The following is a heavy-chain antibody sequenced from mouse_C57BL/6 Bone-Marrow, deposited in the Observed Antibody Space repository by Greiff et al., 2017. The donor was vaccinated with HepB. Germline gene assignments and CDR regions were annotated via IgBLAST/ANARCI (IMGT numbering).Heavy chain of an antibody. D-gene: IGHD2-12*01. CDR3: ARHHDEAY. V-gene: IGHV5S21*01. CDR1: GFTFSSYA. J-gene: IGHJ3*01. Sequence: EVQGVESGEGLVKPGGSLKLSCAASGFTFSSYAMSWVRQTPEKRLEWVAYISSGGDYIYYADTVKGRFTISRDNTKKTLYLQMSSLRSEDTALYYCARHHDEAYWGQGTLVTVSA. CDR2: ISSGGDYI.